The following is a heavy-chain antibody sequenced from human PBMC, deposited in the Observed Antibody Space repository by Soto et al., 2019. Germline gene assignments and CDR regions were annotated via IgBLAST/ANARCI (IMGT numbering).Heavy chain of an antibody. J-gene: IGHJ6*02. Sequence: SETLSLTCTVSGGSVSSGSYYWSWIRQPPGKGLEWIGYIYYSGSTNYNPSLKSRVTISVDTSKNQFSLKLSSVTAADTAVYYCARDQRFLEWLSYGMDVWGQGTTVTVSS. D-gene: IGHD3-3*01. CDR1: GGSVSSGSYY. CDR2: IYYSGST. CDR3: ARDQRFLEWLSYGMDV. V-gene: IGHV4-61*01.